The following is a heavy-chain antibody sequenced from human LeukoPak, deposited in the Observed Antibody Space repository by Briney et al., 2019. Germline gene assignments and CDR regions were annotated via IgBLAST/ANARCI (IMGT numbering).Heavy chain of an antibody. CDR2: ISWNSGSI. CDR1: GFTFYDYA. J-gene: IGHJ4*02. D-gene: IGHD6-19*01. V-gene: IGHV3-9*01. CDR3: AKALDRRYSSGWYYFDY. Sequence: PGGSLTLYCAASGFTFYDYAMHWVRQAQGKGLEWVSGISWNSGSIGYADSVKGRFTISRDNAKNSLYLQMNSLRAEDTALYYCAKALDRRYSSGWYYFDYWGQGTLVTVSS.